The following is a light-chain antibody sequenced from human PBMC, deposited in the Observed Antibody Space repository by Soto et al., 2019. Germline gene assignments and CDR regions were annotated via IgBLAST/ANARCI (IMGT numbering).Light chain of an antibody. V-gene: IGLV1-40*01. CDR3: QSYESSLSGVV. CDR2: GNS. Sequence: QSVLTQPPSVSGAPGQRVTISRTGSSSNIGAGYDVHWYQQLPGTAPKLLIYGNSNRPSGVPDRFSGSKSGTSASLAITGLQAEDEADYYCQSYESSLSGVVFGGGTKLTVL. CDR1: SSNIGAGYD. J-gene: IGLJ2*01.